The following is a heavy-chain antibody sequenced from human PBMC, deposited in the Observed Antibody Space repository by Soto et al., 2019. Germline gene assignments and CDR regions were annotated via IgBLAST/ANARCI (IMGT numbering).Heavy chain of an antibody. CDR1: NDCVGSGGFY. Sequence: QVQVHESGPGLVRPSQTLSLWCNVSNDCVGSGGFYCSWIRQSPVKGLECIGHIYYSGTASYNPSLNSRVSISVDTDKNLFSPKMTSLTAADTAIYYCATIQTYYYDSSVYSWGQGTQVTVSA. CDR2: IYYSGTA. J-gene: IGHJ4*02. V-gene: IGHV4-31*03. CDR3: ATIQTYYYDSSVYS. D-gene: IGHD3-22*01.